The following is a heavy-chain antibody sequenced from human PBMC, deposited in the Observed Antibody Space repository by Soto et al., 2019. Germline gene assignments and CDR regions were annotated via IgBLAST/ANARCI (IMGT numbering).Heavy chain of an antibody. J-gene: IGHJ4*02. D-gene: IGHD3-10*01. CDR3: ARALSGSFFVLKH. CDR2: IYSRGNT. V-gene: IGHV4-31*03. CDR1: GGSIDSGLYY. Sequence: QVQLQESGPGVVKPSQTLSLTCTVSGGSIDSGLYYWTWIRQHPGKGLQWIGYIYSRGNTYYHPSPKRRMSSAAGTFRHRFSLKLPSVRPADTAVSFWARALSGSFFVLKHGGQGALFSFSS.